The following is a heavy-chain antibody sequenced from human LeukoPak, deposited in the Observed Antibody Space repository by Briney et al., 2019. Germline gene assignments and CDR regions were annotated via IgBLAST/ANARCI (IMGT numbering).Heavy chain of an antibody. D-gene: IGHD2-15*01. J-gene: IGHJ4*02. Sequence: SVKVSCKASGGTFSSYAISWVRQAPGQGLEWMGGIIPIFGTANYAQKFQGRVTITTDESTSTAYMELSSLRSEDTAVYYCARAPLRYCSGGSCYPFHYWGQGTLVTVSS. CDR2: IIPIFGTA. CDR3: ARAPLRYCSGGSCYPFHY. V-gene: IGHV1-69*05. CDR1: GGTFSSYA.